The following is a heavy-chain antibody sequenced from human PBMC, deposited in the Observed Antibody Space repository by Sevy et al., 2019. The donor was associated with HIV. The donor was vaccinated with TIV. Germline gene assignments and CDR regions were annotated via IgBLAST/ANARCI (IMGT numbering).Heavy chain of an antibody. J-gene: IGHJ4*02. CDR2: ISAYNGNT. Sequence: ASVKVSCKASGYTFTSYGISWVRQAPGQGLEWMGWISAYNGNTNYAQKRQGRVTMTTDTSTSTAYMELRSLRSDDTAVYYCARFLIRYYYDSSGYYYFDYWGQGTLVTVSS. V-gene: IGHV1-18*01. D-gene: IGHD3-22*01. CDR3: ARFLIRYYYDSSGYYYFDY. CDR1: GYTFTSYG.